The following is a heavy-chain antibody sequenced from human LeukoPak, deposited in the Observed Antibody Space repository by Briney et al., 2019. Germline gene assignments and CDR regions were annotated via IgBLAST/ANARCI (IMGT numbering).Heavy chain of an antibody. V-gene: IGHV4-34*01. J-gene: IGHJ4*02. D-gene: IGHD3-22*01. CDR3: ARTPKYYYDSSGYD. CDR2: INHSGST. Sequence: SETLTLTCAVYGGSFSGYYWSWIRQPPGKGLEWIGEINHSGSTNYNPSLKSRVTISVDTSKNQFSLKLSSVTAADTAVYYCARTPKYYYDSSGYDWGQGTLVTVSS. CDR1: GGSFSGYY.